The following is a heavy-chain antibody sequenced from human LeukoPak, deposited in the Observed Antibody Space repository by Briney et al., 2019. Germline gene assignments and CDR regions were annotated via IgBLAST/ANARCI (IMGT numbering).Heavy chain of an antibody. Sequence: GGSLRLSCAASGFTFSSYAMSWVRQAPGKGLEWVSAISGSGGSTCYADSVKGRFTISRDNSKNTLYLQMNSLRAEDTAVYYCAKDLGYIGYSSSWYSDYWGQGTLVTVSS. CDR1: GFTFSSYA. CDR3: AKDLGYIGYSSSWYSDY. CDR2: ISGSGGST. J-gene: IGHJ4*02. D-gene: IGHD6-13*01. V-gene: IGHV3-23*01.